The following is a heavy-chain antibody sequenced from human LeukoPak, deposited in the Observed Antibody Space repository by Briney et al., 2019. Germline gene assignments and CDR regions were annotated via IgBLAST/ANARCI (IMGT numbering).Heavy chain of an antibody. CDR3: AKDGYSSGWRRLDY. D-gene: IGHD6-19*01. CDR1: GFSFDSYA. CDR2: ITWNSDTI. V-gene: IGHV3-9*01. Sequence: GGSLRLSYAASGFSFDSYAMHWVRQAPGKGLEWVSGITWNSDTIGYADSVKGRFTISRDNAKNSLYLQMNSLTAEDTALYFCAKDGYSSGWRRLDYWGQGTLVTVSS. J-gene: IGHJ4*02.